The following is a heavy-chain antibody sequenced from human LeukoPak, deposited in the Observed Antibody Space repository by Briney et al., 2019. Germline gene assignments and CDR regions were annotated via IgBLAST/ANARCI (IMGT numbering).Heavy chain of an antibody. CDR1: GFTFSSYA. CDR2: ISGSGGST. D-gene: IGHD3-3*01. V-gene: IGHV3-23*01. CDR3: AKDSETYYDFWSGSQGH. J-gene: IGHJ4*02. Sequence: QPGGSLRLSCAASGFTFSSYAMSWVRQAPGKGLEWVSAISGSGGSTYYADSVKGRFTISRDNSKNTLYLQMNSLRAEDTAVYYCAKDSETYYDFWSGSQGHWGQGTLVIVSS.